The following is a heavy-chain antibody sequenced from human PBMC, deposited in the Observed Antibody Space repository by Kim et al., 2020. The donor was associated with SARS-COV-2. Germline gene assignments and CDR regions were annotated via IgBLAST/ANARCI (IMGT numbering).Heavy chain of an antibody. V-gene: IGHV4-59*08. CDR3: ARRRLWGSGWSNWFDP. CDR2: IYYSGST. J-gene: IGHJ5*02. D-gene: IGHD6-19*01. Sequence: SETLSLTCTVSGGSISSYYWSWIRQPPGKGLEWIGYIYYSGSTNYNPSLKSRVTISVDTSKNQFSLKLSSVTAADTAVYYCARRRLWGSGWSNWFDPWGQGTLVTVSS. CDR1: GGSISSYY.